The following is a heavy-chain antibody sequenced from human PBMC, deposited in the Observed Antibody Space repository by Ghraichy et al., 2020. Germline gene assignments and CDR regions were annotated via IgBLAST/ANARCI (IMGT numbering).Heavy chain of an antibody. Sequence: GGSLRLSCAASGVTFSSYWMHWVRQAPGKGLEWVSHIKTDGSTTNYADSVRGRFTISRDNAKNTLYLQMNSLRADDTAVYYCSTSPRADRGNYWGQGTLVTVSS. D-gene: IGHD3-10*01. V-gene: IGHV3-74*01. CDR1: GVTFSSYW. CDR2: IKTDGSTT. J-gene: IGHJ4*02. CDR3: STSPRADRGNY.